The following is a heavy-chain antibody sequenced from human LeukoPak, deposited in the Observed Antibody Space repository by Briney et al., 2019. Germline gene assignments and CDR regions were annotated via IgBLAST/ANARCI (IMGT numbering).Heavy chain of an antibody. Sequence: GRSLRLSCAASGCTFSSYAMNWVRQAPGKGLEWVAVISYDGSNKYYADSVKGRFTISRDNSKNTLYLQMNSLRAEDTAVYYCARDAQKRQQSATRLDYWGQGTLVTVSS. V-gene: IGHV3-30-3*01. CDR2: ISYDGSNK. CDR1: GCTFSSYA. CDR3: ARDAQKRQQSATRLDY. D-gene: IGHD6-13*01. J-gene: IGHJ4*02.